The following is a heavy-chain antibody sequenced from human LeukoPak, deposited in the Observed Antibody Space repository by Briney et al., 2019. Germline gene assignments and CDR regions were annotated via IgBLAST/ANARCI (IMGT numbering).Heavy chain of an antibody. CDR2: IYSGGST. CDR1: GFTVSSNY. J-gene: IGHJ4*02. V-gene: IGHV3-53*01. Sequence: GGSLRLSCAASGFTVSSNYMSWVRQAPGKGLEWVSVIYSGGSTYYADSVKGRFTISRDNSKNTLYLQMNSLRAEDTAVYYCARESGSSLYYFDSWGQGTLVTVSS. CDR3: ARESGSSLYYFDS. D-gene: IGHD6-13*01.